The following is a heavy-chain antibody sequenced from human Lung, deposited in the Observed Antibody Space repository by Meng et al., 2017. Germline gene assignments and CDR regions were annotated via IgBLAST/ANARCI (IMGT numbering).Heavy chain of an antibody. CDR2: IYNSGST. CDR3: ARGQKGYFDL. CDR1: GGSLSSSNYY. V-gene: IGHV4-30-4*01. J-gene: IGHJ2*01. Sequence: QVPLQGPGPGLVKPSQTLSLTCTGSGGSLSSSNYYWSWIRQPPGKGLEWSGHIYNSGSTYYNPSLKSRITISVDTSKNQFSLKLSSVTAADTAVYYCARGQKGYFDLWGRGTLVTVSS.